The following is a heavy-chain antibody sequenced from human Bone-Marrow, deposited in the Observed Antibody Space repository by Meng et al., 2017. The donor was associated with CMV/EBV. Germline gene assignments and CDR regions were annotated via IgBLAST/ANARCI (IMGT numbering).Heavy chain of an antibody. J-gene: IGHJ5*02. CDR2: INPNSGGT. V-gene: IGHV1-2*02. D-gene: IGHD2-2*01. Sequence: ASVKVSCKASGYTFTGYYMHWVRQAPGQGLEWMGWINPNSGGTNYAQKFQGRVTMTRDTSISTAYMELSRLRSDDTAVYYCARKAGYCSSTSCHGLIGFDPWGQGTLVTVPS. CDR3: ARKAGYCSSTSCHGLIGFDP. CDR1: GYTFTGYY.